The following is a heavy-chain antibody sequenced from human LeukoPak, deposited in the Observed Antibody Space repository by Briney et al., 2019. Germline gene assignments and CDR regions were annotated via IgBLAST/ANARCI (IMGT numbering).Heavy chain of an antibody. D-gene: IGHD2-2*01. V-gene: IGHV3-74*01. CDR2: INGDGSIT. J-gene: IGHJ4*02. CDR3: GRLVEVGPAY. CDR1: GYTFSYYW. Sequence: GGSLRLSCAASGYTFSYYWMHWVRQAPGKGLVWVSRINGDGSITSYADSVKGRFIISRDNAKNTLYVQMNSLRAEDTGVYYCGRLVEVGPAYWGQGTLVTVSS.